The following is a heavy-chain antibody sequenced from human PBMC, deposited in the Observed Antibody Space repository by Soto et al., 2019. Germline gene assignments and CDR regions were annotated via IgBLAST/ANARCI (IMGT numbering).Heavy chain of an antibody. J-gene: IGHJ6*02. D-gene: IGHD6-13*01. CDR1: GYSFTSYW. V-gene: IGHV5-10-1*01. CDR2: IDPSDSYT. Sequence: VESLKISCKGSGYSFTSYWISWVRQMPWKGLEWMGRIDPSDSYTNYSPSFQGHVPISADKSISTAYLQWSSLKASDTAMYYCARLMKYAAAGYYHYYYGMEVWGHGNTVNIS. CDR3: ARLMKYAAAGYYHYYYGMEV.